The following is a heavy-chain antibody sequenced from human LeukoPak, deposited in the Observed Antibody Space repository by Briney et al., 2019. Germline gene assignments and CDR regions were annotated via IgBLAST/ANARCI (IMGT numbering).Heavy chain of an antibody. CDR2: ISYDGSNK. J-gene: IGHJ3*02. D-gene: IGHD3-10*01. Sequence: GRSLRLSCAASGFTFSSYGMHWVRQAPGKGLEWVAVISYDGSNKYYADSVKGRFTISRDNSKNTLYLEMTSLRAEDTAVYYCAREGVTRDDAFDMWGQGTMVTVSS. V-gene: IGHV3-30*03. CDR1: GFTFSSYG. CDR3: AREGVTRDDAFDM.